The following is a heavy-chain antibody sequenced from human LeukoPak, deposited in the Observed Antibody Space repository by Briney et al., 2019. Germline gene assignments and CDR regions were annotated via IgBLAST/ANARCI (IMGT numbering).Heavy chain of an antibody. Sequence: PSQTLSLTCTVSGPSISSGGYYSSWIRQHPGKGLEWIGYIYYSGSTYYNPSLKSRVTISVDTSKNQFSLKLSSVTAADTAVYYCARDRYTVVSWYFDLWGRGTLVTVSS. CDR1: GPSISSGGYY. D-gene: IGHD4-23*01. J-gene: IGHJ2*01. CDR3: ARDRYTVVSWYFDL. V-gene: IGHV4-31*03. CDR2: IYYSGST.